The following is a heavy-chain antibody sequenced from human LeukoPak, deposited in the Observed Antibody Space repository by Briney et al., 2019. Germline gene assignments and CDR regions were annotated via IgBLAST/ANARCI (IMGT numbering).Heavy chain of an antibody. CDR3: ARSVYDSSGYYEGRFDY. CDR1: GGTFSSYA. CDR2: IIPIFGTA. J-gene: IGHJ4*02. Sequence: GASVKVSCKASGGTFSSYAIRWVRQAPGQGLEWMGRIIPIFGTANYAQKFQGRVTITTDESTSTAYMELSSLRSEDTAVYYCARSVYDSSGYYEGRFDYWGQGTLVTVSS. D-gene: IGHD3-22*01. V-gene: IGHV1-69*05.